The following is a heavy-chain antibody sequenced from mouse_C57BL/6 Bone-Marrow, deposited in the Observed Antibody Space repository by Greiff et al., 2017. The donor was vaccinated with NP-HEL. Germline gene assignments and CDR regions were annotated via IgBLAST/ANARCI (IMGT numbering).Heavy chain of an antibody. CDR3: ARRGYYGSSYGGYAMDY. V-gene: IGHV5-15*01. CDR2: ISNLAYSI. Sequence: EVKVVESGGGLVQPGGSLKLSCAASGFTFSDYGMAWVRQAPRKGPEWVAFISNLAYSIYYADTVTGRFTISRENAKNTLYLEMSSLRSEDTAMYYCARRGYYGSSYGGYAMDYWGQGTSVTVSS. CDR1: GFTFSDYG. J-gene: IGHJ4*01. D-gene: IGHD1-1*01.